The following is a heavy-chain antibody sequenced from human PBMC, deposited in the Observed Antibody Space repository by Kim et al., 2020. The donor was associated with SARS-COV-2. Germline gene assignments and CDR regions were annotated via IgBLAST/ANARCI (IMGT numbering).Heavy chain of an antibody. CDR3: AREGSRYSGYDPPFDY. J-gene: IGHJ4*02. D-gene: IGHD5-12*01. CDR1: GFTFSSYG. Sequence: GGSLRLSCAASGFTFSSYGMHWVRQAPGKGLEWVAVIWYDGSNKYYADSVKGRFTISRDNSKNTLYLQMNSLRAEDTAVYYCAREGSRYSGYDPPFDYWGQGTLVTVSS. V-gene: IGHV3-33*01. CDR2: IWYDGSNK.